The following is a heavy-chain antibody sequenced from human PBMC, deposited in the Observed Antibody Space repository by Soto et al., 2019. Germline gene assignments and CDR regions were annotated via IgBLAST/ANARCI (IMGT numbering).Heavy chain of an antibody. V-gene: IGHV3-15*04. CDR1: GFSFSNAW. CDR2: IATKTDVGPT. Sequence: GGSLRLSCAASGFSFSNAWMSWVRQAPGKGLEWVGRIATKTDVGPTDYAAPVKGRFTILRDDSKNTLYLLMNSLKTEDTAVYYCTTDLPSGNWGQGTLVTVSS. D-gene: IGHD3-10*01. J-gene: IGHJ4*02. CDR3: TTDLPSGN.